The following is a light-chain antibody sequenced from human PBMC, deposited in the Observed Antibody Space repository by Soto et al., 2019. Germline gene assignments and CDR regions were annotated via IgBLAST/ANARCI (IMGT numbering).Light chain of an antibody. J-gene: IGKJ1*01. Sequence: EIVMTPSPATLSVSPGERATLSCRASQSVSSKLAWYQQKPGQAPRLLIYGASSRATGIPDRFSGSESGTDFTLTISRLEPEDFAVYYCQQYGSSPRTFGQGTKVDIK. CDR1: QSVSSK. V-gene: IGKV3-20*01. CDR2: GAS. CDR3: QQYGSSPRT.